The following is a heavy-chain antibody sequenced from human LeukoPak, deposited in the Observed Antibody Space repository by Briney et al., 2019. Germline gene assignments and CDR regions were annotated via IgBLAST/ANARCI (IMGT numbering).Heavy chain of an antibody. V-gene: IGHV4-34*01. Sequence: SETLSLTCAVYGGSFSGYYWSWIRQPPGKGLEWIGEINHSGSTNYNPSLKSRVTISVDTSKNQFSLKLSSVTAADTAVYYCARASITMVRGVLSYYYYYGMDVWGQGTTVTVSS. CDR1: GGSFSGYY. J-gene: IGHJ6*02. D-gene: IGHD3-10*01. CDR3: ARASITMVRGVLSYYYYYGMDV. CDR2: INHSGST.